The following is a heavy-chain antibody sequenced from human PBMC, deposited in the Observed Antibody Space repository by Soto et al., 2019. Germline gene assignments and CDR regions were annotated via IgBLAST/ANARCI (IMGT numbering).Heavy chain of an antibody. Sequence: SVKVSCKASGGTFSSYAISWVRQAPGQGLEWMGGIIPIFGTANYAQKFQGRVTITADESTSTAYMELSSLRSEDTAVYYCARRGLTAMDAYYFDYWGQGTLVTVYS. D-gene: IGHD5-18*01. V-gene: IGHV1-69*13. CDR2: IIPIFGTA. CDR1: GGTFSSYA. CDR3: ARRGLTAMDAYYFDY. J-gene: IGHJ4*02.